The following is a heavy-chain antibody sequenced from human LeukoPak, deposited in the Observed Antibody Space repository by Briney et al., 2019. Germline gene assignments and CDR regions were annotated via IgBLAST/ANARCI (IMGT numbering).Heavy chain of an antibody. CDR3: ARLDDSSGYSFDY. D-gene: IGHD3-22*01. Sequence: GGSLRLSCAASGLTFSSYWMHWVRQAPGKGLVWVSRINGDGSSTSYADSVKGRFTISRDNAKNTLYLQMNSLRAEDTAVYYCARLDDSSGYSFDYWGQGTLVTVSS. J-gene: IGHJ4*02. V-gene: IGHV3-74*01. CDR1: GLTFSSYW. CDR2: INGDGSST.